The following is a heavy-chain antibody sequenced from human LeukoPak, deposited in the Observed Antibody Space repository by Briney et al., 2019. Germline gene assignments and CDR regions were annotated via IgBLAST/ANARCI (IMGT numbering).Heavy chain of an antibody. V-gene: IGHV3-30*03. J-gene: IGHJ3*02. CDR3: ARGLYYGDYDHAFDI. Sequence: PGGSLRLSCAASGFTFDDYGMHWVRQAPGKGLEWVALISYDGRNKYYADSVKGRFTISRDNSKNTLYLQMNSLTAEDTAVYYCARGLYYGDYDHAFDIWGQGTMVTVSS. CDR2: ISYDGRNK. D-gene: IGHD4-17*01. CDR1: GFTFDDYG.